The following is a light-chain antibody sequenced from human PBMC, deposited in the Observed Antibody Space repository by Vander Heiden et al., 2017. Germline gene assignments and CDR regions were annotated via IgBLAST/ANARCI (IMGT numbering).Light chain of an antibody. CDR2: EVT. V-gene: IGLV2-14*01. CDR1: NSAVRAYNY. J-gene: IGLJ1*01. Sequence: QSALTQPASVSGSPGQSITISCTGTNSAVRAYNYVSWYQQHPGKAPKLVIYEVTNRPSDISNRFSGSKSGTTASLTISGLQAEDEADYYCSSYTSSFTHVFGTGTRVTVL. CDR3: SSYTSSFTHV.